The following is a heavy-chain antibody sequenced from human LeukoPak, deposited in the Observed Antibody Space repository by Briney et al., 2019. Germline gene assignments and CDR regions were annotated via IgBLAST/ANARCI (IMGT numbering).Heavy chain of an antibody. J-gene: IGHJ4*02. V-gene: IGHV1-18*01. Sequence: ASVKVSCKASGGTFSSYAINWVRQAPGQGLEWMGWISAYNGNTNYPQKLQGRVTMTTDTSTSTAYMELRSLRSDDTAVYYCARDHRSLNTYYYDRSGYYYFDYWGQGTLVTVSS. CDR2: ISAYNGNT. CDR3: ARDHRSLNTYYYDRSGYYYFDY. D-gene: IGHD3-22*01. CDR1: GGTFSSYA.